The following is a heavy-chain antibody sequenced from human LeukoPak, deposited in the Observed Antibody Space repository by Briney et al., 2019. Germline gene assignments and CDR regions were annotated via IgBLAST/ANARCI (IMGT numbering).Heavy chain of an antibody. CDR3: ARRRAQSSGPSFYYFYMDV. J-gene: IGHJ6*03. D-gene: IGHD1-26*01. CDR1: GGSISGYY. CDR2: IYHSGRT. Sequence: SETLSLTCSVSGGSISGYYWSWIRQVPGDRLVWIGYIYHSGRTTYNPSLESRVTISLDTSKNQLSLNLRFVTAADTALYFCARRRAQSSGPSFYYFYMDVWGKGTTVTVSS. V-gene: IGHV4-59*01.